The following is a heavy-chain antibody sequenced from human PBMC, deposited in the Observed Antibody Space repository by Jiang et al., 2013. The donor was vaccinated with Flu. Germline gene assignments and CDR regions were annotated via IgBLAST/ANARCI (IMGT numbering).Heavy chain of an antibody. CDR1: GDSINSNNYY. J-gene: IGHJ4*02. Sequence: GSGLVKPSETLSLTCSVFGDSINSNNYYWGWIRQAPGQGLEWVGSIYFSGTTYQNPSLKSRVTMSLDTSKNQFSLKLRSVTAADTAVYFCARNVMTTVTQFFDYWGQDPDHRL. V-gene: IGHV4-39*07. CDR2: IYFSGTT. D-gene: IGHD4-17*01. CDR3: ARNVMTTVTQFFDY.